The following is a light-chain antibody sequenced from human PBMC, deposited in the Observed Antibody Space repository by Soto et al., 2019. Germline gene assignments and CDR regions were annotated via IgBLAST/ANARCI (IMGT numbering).Light chain of an antibody. Sequence: EIVLTQSPGTLSLSPGERATLSCRASQSVSSSYLAWYQQKPGQAPRLLIYGASNRATGIPDRFSGSGSGTDFTLTISRLEPEDSAVYYCQQYGNSPWTLGQGTKVEI. V-gene: IGKV3-20*01. CDR3: QQYGNSPWT. CDR1: QSVSSSY. CDR2: GAS. J-gene: IGKJ1*01.